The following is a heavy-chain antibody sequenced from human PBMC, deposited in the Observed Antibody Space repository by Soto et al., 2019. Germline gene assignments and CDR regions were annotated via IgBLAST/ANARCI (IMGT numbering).Heavy chain of an antibody. CDR2: ISTYSGYT. D-gene: IGHD5-12*01. CDR3: AGHHVPTRSENWFDP. J-gene: IGHJ5*02. CDR1: GYTFFTYD. V-gene: IGHV1-18*01. Sequence: QVHLVQSGVEVKTPGASVKVSCQASGYTFFTYDISWVRQAPGQGHEWMGWISTYSGYTNYEQKFQGRVTMTTDTSTTTALLELRSLRSDAPAVYYCAGHHVPTRSENWFDPLGQGTLGSVSS.